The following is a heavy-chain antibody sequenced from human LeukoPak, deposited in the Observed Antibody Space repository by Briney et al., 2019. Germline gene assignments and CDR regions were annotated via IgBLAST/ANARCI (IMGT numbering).Heavy chain of an antibody. CDR2: ISGSGRGGST. Sequence: GGSLRLSCAASGFTFSSYAMSWVRQAPGKGLEWVSNISGSGRGGSTYYAESVKGRFTISRDNSKNTLYLQMNSLRAEDTAVYYCAKSGLNRFDYWGQGTLVTVSS. CDR1: GFTFSSYA. D-gene: IGHD2-15*01. J-gene: IGHJ4*02. CDR3: AKSGLNRFDY. V-gene: IGHV3-23*01.